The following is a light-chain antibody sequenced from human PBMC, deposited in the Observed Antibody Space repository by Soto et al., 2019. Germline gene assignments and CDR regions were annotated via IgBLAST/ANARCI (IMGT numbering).Light chain of an antibody. V-gene: IGLV2-18*02. CDR3: ASYTTSSAFVV. Sequence: QSALTQPPSVSASPGQSVTISCTGTSSDVGSYDRVSWYQQPPGTAHKLMIYEVSNRPSGVPDRFSGSKSGNTASLTISGLQAEDEADYFCASYTTSSAFVVFGGGTKRTV. CDR2: EVS. J-gene: IGLJ2*01. CDR1: SSDVGSYDR.